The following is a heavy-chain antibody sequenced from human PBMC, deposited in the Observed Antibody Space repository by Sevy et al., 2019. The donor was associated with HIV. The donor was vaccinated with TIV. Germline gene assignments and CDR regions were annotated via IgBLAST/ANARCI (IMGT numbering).Heavy chain of an antibody. V-gene: IGHV4-34*01. D-gene: IGHD3-16*01. J-gene: IGHJ4*02. CDR1: GGSFSAYY. Sequence: SETLSLTCAVYGGSFSAYYWSWIRQAPGQGLEWIGDINHSGSANYNPSLKSRVTISVDTTKSQFSLKLSFVTAADTAVYYCARPGGDLWGRGTLVTVSS. CDR2: INHSGSA. CDR3: ARPGGDL.